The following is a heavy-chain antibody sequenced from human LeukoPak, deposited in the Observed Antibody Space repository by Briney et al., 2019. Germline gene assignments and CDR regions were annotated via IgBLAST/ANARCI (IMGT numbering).Heavy chain of an antibody. CDR2: INAKSGGT. Sequence: ASVKVSCKASGYTFIDNHLHWVRQAPGQGLEWMGRINAKSGGTNYAQKFQGRVTMTRDTSISTAYMELSSLRSDDTAVYFCVRDIDYYDSSGFGGGYYYYYYMDVWGRGTTVTVSS. CDR1: GYTFIDNH. V-gene: IGHV1-2*06. J-gene: IGHJ6*03. D-gene: IGHD3-22*01. CDR3: VRDIDYYDSSGFGGGYYYYYYMDV.